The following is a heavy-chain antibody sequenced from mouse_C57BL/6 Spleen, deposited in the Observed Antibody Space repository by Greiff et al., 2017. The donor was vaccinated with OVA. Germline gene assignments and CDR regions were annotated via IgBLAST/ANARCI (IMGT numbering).Heavy chain of an antibody. Sequence: QVQLKQSGAELVKPGASVKMSCKASGYTFTSYWITWVKQRPGQGLEWIGDIYPGSGSTNYNEKFKSKATLTVDTSSSTAHMQLSSLTSEDSAVYYCARTGYGNSYYAMDYWGQGTSVTVSS. V-gene: IGHV1-55*01. D-gene: IGHD2-10*02. CDR2: IYPGSGST. CDR1: GYTFTSYW. CDR3: ARTGYGNSYYAMDY. J-gene: IGHJ4*01.